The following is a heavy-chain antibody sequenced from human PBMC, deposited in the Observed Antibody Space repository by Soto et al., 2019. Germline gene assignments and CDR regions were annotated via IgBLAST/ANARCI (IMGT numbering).Heavy chain of an antibody. J-gene: IGHJ3*02. CDR3: ARDETYYDFWSGHRSDAFDI. V-gene: IGHV3-7*01. D-gene: IGHD3-3*01. CDR1: GFTFSSYW. Sequence: PGGSLRLSCAASGFTFSSYWMSWVRQAPGKGLEWVANIKQDGSEKYYVDSVKGRFTISRDNAKNSLYLQMNSLRAEDTAVYYCARDETYYDFWSGHRSDAFDIWGQGTMVTVSS. CDR2: IKQDGSEK.